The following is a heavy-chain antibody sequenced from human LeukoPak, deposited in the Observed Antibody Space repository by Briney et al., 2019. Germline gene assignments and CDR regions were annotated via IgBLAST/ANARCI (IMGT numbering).Heavy chain of an antibody. D-gene: IGHD5-12*01. CDR3: ARDYGIYDFDY. CDR1: GFTFSSYA. V-gene: IGHV3-23*01. J-gene: IGHJ4*02. CDR2: ISGSGGST. Sequence: GGSLRLSCAASGFTFSSYAMSWVRQAPGKGLEWVSAISGSGGSTYYADPVKGRFTISRDNSKNTLYLQMNSLRAEDTAVYYCARDYGIYDFDYWGQGTLVTVSS.